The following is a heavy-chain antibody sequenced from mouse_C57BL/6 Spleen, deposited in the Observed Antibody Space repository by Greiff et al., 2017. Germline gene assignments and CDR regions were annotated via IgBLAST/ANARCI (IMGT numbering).Heavy chain of an antibody. CDR3: ARSPPPGSRYYYAMDY. V-gene: IGHV1-52*01. CDR1: GYTFTSYW. D-gene: IGHD1-1*01. CDR2: IDPSDSET. Sequence: QVQLQQPGAELVRPGSSVKLSCKASGYTFTSYWMHWVKQRPIQGLEWIGNIDPSDSETHYNQKFKDKATLTVDKSSSTAYMQLSSLTSEDSAVYYCARSPPPGSRYYYAMDYWGQGTSVTVSS. J-gene: IGHJ4*01.